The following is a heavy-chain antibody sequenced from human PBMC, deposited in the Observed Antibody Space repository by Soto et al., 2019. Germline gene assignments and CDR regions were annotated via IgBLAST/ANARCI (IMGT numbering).Heavy chain of an antibody. CDR1: GYTFTSYG. Sequence: ASVKVSCKASGYTFTSYGISWVRQAPGQWLEWMGWISAYNGNTNYAQKLQGRVTMTTDTSTSTAYMELRSLRSDDTAVYYCARVLILGSSSYPGPSDYWGQGTLVTVSS. CDR3: ARVLILGSSSYPGPSDY. J-gene: IGHJ4*02. CDR2: ISAYNGNT. D-gene: IGHD6-13*01. V-gene: IGHV1-18*01.